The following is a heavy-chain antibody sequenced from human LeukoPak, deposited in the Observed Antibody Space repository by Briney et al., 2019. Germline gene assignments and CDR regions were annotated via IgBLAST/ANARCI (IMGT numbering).Heavy chain of an antibody. J-gene: IGHJ3*02. D-gene: IGHD6-19*01. Sequence: SETLSLTCTVSGGSISSYYWSWIRQPPGKGLEWIGYIYYSRSTNYNPSLKSRVTISVDTSKNQFSLKLSSVTAADTAVYYCARDDTGYSSGWYGFKAFDIWGQGTTVTVSS. CDR3: ARDDTGYSSGWYGFKAFDI. CDR2: IYYSRST. V-gene: IGHV4-59*01. CDR1: GGSISSYY.